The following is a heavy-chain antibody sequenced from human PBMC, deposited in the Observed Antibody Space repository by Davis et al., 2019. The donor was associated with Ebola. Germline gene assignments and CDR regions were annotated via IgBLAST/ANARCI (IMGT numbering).Heavy chain of an antibody. Sequence: MPGGSLRLSCTVPGDSISTYSWSWIRQPPGKGLEWIGYISNIGWTNYNASLKSRVTISVDTSKNHFSLRLSSVIAADTAVYYCARTTLPDPPSHYYFFMDVWGKGTTVTVSS. V-gene: IGHV4-4*08. CDR1: GDSISTYS. D-gene: IGHD1-1*01. CDR2: ISNIGWT. CDR3: ARTTLPDPPSHYYFFMDV. J-gene: IGHJ6*03.